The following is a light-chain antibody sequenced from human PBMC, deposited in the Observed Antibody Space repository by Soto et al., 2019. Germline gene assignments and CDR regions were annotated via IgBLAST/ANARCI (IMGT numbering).Light chain of an antibody. CDR2: EVT. CDR1: SSDVGGYNY. CDR3: SSYAGSNNFVV. Sequence: QSALTQPPSASGSPGQSVTISCTGTSSDVGGYNYVSWYQQHPGKAPKLMIYEVTKRPSGVPDRFSGSESGNTASLTVSGLRAEDEGDFYCSSYAGSNNFVVFGGGTKVTVL. V-gene: IGLV2-8*01. J-gene: IGLJ2*01.